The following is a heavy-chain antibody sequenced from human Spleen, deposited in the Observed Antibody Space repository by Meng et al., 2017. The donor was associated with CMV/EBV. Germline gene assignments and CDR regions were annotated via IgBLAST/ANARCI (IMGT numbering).Heavy chain of an antibody. V-gene: IGHV5-51*01. CDR2: IFPADSDT. D-gene: IGHD1-26*01. CDR1: GYSFTTYW. CDR3: ATQFGAAVFDY. Sequence: GESLKISCKGSGYSFTTYWIAWVRQMPGKGLEWMGIIFPADSDTRYSPSFQGQVTISADKSISTAYLQWSSLRASDTAMYYCATQFGAAVFDYWGQGTLVTVSS. J-gene: IGHJ4*02.